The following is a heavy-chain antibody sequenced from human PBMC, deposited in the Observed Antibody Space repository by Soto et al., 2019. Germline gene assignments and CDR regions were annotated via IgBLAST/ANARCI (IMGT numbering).Heavy chain of an antibody. J-gene: IGHJ5*02. V-gene: IGHV1-18*01. CDR2: ISAYNGNT. CDR3: ARSHHCTNGVCFPNWFDP. CDR1: GYTFTSYG. D-gene: IGHD2-8*01. Sequence: QVQLVQSGAEVKKPGASVKVSCKASGYTFTSYGISWVRQAPGQGLEWMGWISAYNGNTNYAQKLQGRVTMTTDTSPSTAYMELRSLRSDDTAVYYCARSHHCTNGVCFPNWFDPWGQGTLVTVSS.